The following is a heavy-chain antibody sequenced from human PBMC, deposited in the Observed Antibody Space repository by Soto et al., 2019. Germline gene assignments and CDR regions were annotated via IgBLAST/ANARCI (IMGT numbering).Heavy chain of an antibody. V-gene: IGHV3-74*01. Sequence: GGSLRLSCAGSGVTVGGYWMYWVRRAPGKGLVWVSRINSDGSSTSYADSVKGRFTISRDNAKNTLYLQMNSLRVEDTAVYSCTRDLKMWGHGTMVTVSS. CDR3: TRDLKM. J-gene: IGHJ3*01. CDR2: INSDGSST. CDR1: GVTVGGYW.